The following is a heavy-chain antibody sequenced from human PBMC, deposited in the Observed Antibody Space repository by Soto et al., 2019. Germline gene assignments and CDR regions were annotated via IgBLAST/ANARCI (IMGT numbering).Heavy chain of an antibody. Sequence: GGSLSLSCAASGFQFSNYAISWVRNAPGQGLEWVSLISATGGGTYYADSVKGRLTISRDNSHNTLYLQVHSLTAEDTAVYYCAKDRRAGGNSAFYFDFWGQGAQVTGSS. V-gene: IGHV3-23*01. J-gene: IGHJ4*02. CDR3: AKDRRAGGNSAFYFDF. D-gene: IGHD3-16*01. CDR1: GFQFSNYA. CDR2: ISATGGGT.